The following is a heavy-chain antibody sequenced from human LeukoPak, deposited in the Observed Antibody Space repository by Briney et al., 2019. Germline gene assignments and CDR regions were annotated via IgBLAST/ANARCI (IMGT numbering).Heavy chain of an antibody. V-gene: IGHV4-4*07. CDR1: GGSISSYY. CDR2: IYTSGST. J-gene: IGHJ6*03. D-gene: IGHD4-17*01. Sequence: SETLYLTCTVSGGSISSYYWSWIRQPAGKGLEWIGRIYTSGSTNYNPSLKSRVTMSVDTSKNQFSLKLISVTAADTAVYYCARDRGDYVELYYMDVWGKGTTVTVSS. CDR3: ARDRGDYVELYYMDV.